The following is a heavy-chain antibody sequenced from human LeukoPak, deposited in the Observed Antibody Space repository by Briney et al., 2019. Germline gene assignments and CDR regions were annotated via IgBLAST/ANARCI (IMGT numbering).Heavy chain of an antibody. CDR3: ARAKFDWNYLTDY. J-gene: IGHJ4*02. V-gene: IGHV1-2*02. D-gene: IGHD1-7*01. CDR1: GYTFTGHY. Sequence: GASVKVSCKASGYTFTGHYLHWVRQAPGQGLEWMGWINPNSGGTNYAQNFQGRVTMTRDTSISTAYMELSRLRSDDTAVYYCARAKFDWNYLTDYWGQGTLVTVSS. CDR2: INPNSGGT.